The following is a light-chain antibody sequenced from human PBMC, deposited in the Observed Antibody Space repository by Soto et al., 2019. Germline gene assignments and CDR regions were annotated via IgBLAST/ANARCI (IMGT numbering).Light chain of an antibody. CDR2: DAS. CDR3: HRYLSCPLT. J-gene: IGKJ3*01. CDR1: QRVGSN. V-gene: IGKV3-15*01. Sequence: ERVFTESPATLSVYRGERATLSCRASQRVGSNFAWYQQQPGQAPRLLIYDASTRVTGVPARFSGSGSGTEFTLTISSLQSQDFAVYYSHRYLSCPLTFGPGTKVDIK.